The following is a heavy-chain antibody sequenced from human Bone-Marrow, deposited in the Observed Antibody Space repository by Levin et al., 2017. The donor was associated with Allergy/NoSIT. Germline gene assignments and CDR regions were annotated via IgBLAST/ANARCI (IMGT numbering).Heavy chain of an antibody. CDR2: IYYSGST. Sequence: SQTLSLTCTVSGGSISSYYWSWIRQPPGKGLEWIGYIYYSGSTNYNPSLTSRVTISVDTSKNQFSLKLSSVTAADTAVYYCAGGDDFWSGYSVRGWFDPWGQGTLVTVSS. CDR3: AGGDDFWSGYSVRGWFDP. J-gene: IGHJ5*02. CDR1: GGSISSYY. D-gene: IGHD3-3*01. V-gene: IGHV4-59*01.